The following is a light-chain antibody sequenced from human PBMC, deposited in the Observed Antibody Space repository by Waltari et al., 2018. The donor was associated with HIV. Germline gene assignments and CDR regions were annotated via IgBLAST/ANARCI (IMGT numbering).Light chain of an antibody. CDR3: QQLSTYPIT. CDR1: EDIDNY. Sequence: DIQLTQSPSFLSASVGDRVTITCRASEDIDNYLARYQQRPGKAPKLQIYGASTLQSGVPSRFSGSGSGTEFTLTISSLQPEDFATYFCQQLSTYPITFGQGTRLEIK. J-gene: IGKJ5*01. V-gene: IGKV1-9*01. CDR2: GAS.